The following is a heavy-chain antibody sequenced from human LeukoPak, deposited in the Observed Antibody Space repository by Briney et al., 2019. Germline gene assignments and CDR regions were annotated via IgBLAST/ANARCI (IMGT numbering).Heavy chain of an antibody. Sequence: SETLSPTCAVYGGSFSGYYWSWIRQPPGKGLEWIGEINHSGSTNYNPSLKSRVTISVDTSKNQFSLKLSSVTAADTAVYYCARGPRDYDSSGVLDSWGQGTLVTVSS. D-gene: IGHD3-22*01. CDR2: INHSGST. CDR3: ARGPRDYDSSGVLDS. J-gene: IGHJ4*02. CDR1: GGSFSGYY. V-gene: IGHV4-34*01.